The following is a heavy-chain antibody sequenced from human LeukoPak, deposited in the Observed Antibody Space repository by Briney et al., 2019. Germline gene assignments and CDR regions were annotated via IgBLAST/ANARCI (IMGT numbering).Heavy chain of an antibody. J-gene: IGHJ2*01. CDR1: GGSISSYY. D-gene: IGHD4-23*01. V-gene: IGHV4-59*08. Sequence: SETLSLTCTVSGGSISSYYWIWIRQPPGKGLEGIGYFYYSGSTNYNPSLKSRVTISVDTSKNQFSMKLSSVTAADTAVYYCARLKRLTTVDYWYFDLWGRGTLVTVSS. CDR3: ARLKRLTTVDYWYFDL. CDR2: FYYSGST.